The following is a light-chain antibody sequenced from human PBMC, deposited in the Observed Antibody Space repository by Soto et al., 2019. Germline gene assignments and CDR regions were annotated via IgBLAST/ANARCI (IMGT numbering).Light chain of an antibody. CDR2: GAS. V-gene: IGKV3-15*01. J-gene: IGKJ1*01. Sequence: EVVMTQYPATLSVAPGERATPSCRASQSVSSNLAWYQQKPGQAPRLLIYGASTRATRIPARFSGSGSGTEFTLPISSLQSEDFAVYYCQQYNNWPPWTFGQGTKVDIK. CDR3: QQYNNWPPWT. CDR1: QSVSSN.